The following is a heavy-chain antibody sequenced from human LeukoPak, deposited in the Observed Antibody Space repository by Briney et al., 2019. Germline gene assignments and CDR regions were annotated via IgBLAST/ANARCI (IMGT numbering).Heavy chain of an antibody. V-gene: IGHV3-23*01. CDR1: GFTFSSYA. Sequence: PGGSLRLSCAASGFTFSSYAMSWVRQAPGKGLEWVSAISGSGGSTYYADSVKGRFTISRDNSKNTLYLQMNSLRAEDTAVYYCAKDLGFWRDGYNSYDAFDIWGQGTMVTVSS. J-gene: IGHJ3*02. D-gene: IGHD5-24*01. CDR2: ISGSGGST. CDR3: AKDLGFWRDGYNSYDAFDI.